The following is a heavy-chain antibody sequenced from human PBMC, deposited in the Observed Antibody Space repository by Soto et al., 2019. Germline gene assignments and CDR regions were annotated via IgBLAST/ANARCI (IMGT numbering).Heavy chain of an antibody. CDR2: IYYSGST. J-gene: IGHJ5*02. V-gene: IGHV4-59*01. D-gene: IGHD3-22*01. CDR3: ARDQRNYYDSSGYYSYWFDP. CDR1: GGSISSYY. Sequence: PSETLSLTCTVSGGSISSYYWSWIRQPPGKGLEWIGYIYYSGSTNYNPSLKSRVTISVDTSKNQFSLKLSSVTAADTAVYYCARDQRNYYDSSGYYSYWFDPWGQGTLVTVSS.